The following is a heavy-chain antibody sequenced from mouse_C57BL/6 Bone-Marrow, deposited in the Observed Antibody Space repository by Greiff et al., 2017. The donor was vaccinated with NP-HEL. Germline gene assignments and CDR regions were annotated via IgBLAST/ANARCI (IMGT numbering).Heavy chain of an antibody. CDR2: ILPGSGST. D-gene: IGHD1-2*01. CDR1: GYTFTGYW. V-gene: IGHV1-9*01. CDR3: ARGGTTAYYFDY. Sequence: QVQLKQSGAELMKPGASVKLSCKATGYTFTGYWIEWVKQRPGHGLEWIGEILPGSGSTNYNEKFKGKATFTADTSSNTAYMQLSSLTTKDSAIYYCARGGTTAYYFDYWGQGTTLTVSS. J-gene: IGHJ2*01.